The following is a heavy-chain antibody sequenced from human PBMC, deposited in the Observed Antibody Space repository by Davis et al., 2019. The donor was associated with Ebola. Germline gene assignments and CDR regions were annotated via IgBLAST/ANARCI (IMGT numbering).Heavy chain of an antibody. J-gene: IGHJ6*02. CDR3: AKEKPPYYGFYYYGMDV. D-gene: IGHD3-10*01. V-gene: IGHV3-9*01. CDR2: ISWNSGSI. CDR1: GFTFDDYA. Sequence: SLKISCAASGFTFDDYAMHWVRQAPGKGLEWVSGISWNSGSIGYADSVKGRSTISRDNAKNSLYLQMNSLRAEDTALYYCAKEKPPYYGFYYYGMDVWGQGTTVTVSS.